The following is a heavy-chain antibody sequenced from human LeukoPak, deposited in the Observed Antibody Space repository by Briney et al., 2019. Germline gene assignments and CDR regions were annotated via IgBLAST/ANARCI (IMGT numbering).Heavy chain of an antibody. CDR1: GYTFTGYY. V-gene: IGHV1-2*02. J-gene: IGHJ5*02. D-gene: IGHD1-20*01. CDR2: INPNSGGT. Sequence: ASVKVSCKASGYTFTGYYMHWVRQAPGQGLEWMGWINPNSGGTNYAQKFQGRVTMTRDTSISTAYMELSGLRSDDTAVYYCARYDWNDSWFDPWGQGTLVTVSS. CDR3: ARYDWNDSWFDP.